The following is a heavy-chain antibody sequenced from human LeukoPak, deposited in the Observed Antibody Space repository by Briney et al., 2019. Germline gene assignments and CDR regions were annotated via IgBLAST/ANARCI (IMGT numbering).Heavy chain of an antibody. CDR2: IWYDGSKK. J-gene: IGHJ4*02. CDR1: GFTFNTYG. CDR3: ARDNGWSADF. V-gene: IGHV3-33*01. Sequence: GRSLRLSCIASGFTFNTYGMHWVRQAPGKGLEWVAVIWYDGSKKYYADSVKGRFIISRDNSRNTLYLQMNSLRAEDTAVYYCARDNGWSADFWGQGTLVTVSS. D-gene: IGHD2-15*01.